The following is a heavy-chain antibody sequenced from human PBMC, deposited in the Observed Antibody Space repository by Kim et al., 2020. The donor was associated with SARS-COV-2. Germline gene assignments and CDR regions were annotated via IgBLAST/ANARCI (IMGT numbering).Heavy chain of an antibody. CDR1: GYTFTSYY. CDR3: AREGAPGYCSGGSCPTGFDP. J-gene: IGHJ5*02. V-gene: IGHV1-46*01. CDR2: INPSGGST. D-gene: IGHD2-15*01. Sequence: ASVKVSCKASGYTFTSYYMHWVRQAPGQGLEWMGIINPSGGSTSYAQKFQGRVTMTRDTSTSTVYMELSSLRSEDTAVYYCAREGAPGYCSGGSCPTGFDPWGQGTLVTVSS.